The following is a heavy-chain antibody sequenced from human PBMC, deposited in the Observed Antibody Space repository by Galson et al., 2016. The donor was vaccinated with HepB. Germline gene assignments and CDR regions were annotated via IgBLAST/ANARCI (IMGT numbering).Heavy chain of an antibody. V-gene: IGHV5-51*03. Sequence: QSGAEVKKPGESLKISCKGSGYNFNTYWIAWVRQMPGKGLEYMGIIYPGDSDSRYSPSFVDHVTFSADRSTSTAYLQWNSLKASDTAMYYCARRGLYSSEDYWGQGTLVTVSS. CDR1: GYNFNTYW. D-gene: IGHD6-19*01. J-gene: IGHJ4*02. CDR2: IYPGDSDS. CDR3: ARRGLYSSEDY.